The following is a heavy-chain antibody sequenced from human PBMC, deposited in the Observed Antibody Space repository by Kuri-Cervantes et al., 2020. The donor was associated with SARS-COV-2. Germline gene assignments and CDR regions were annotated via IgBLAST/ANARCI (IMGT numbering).Heavy chain of an antibody. V-gene: IGHV1-69*13. D-gene: IGHD2-8*02. CDR3: ARSQGYCTANSCSWNWFDP. CDR1: GGTFSSYS. J-gene: IGHJ5*02. Sequence: SVKVSCKDSGGTFSSYSVNWVRQAPGQGLEWMGRIIPTFDTATYAQKFQGRVIFTADESSSTAYMEVSSLTSEDTAVYFCARSQGYCTANSCSWNWFDPWGQGTQVTVSS. CDR2: IIPTFDTA.